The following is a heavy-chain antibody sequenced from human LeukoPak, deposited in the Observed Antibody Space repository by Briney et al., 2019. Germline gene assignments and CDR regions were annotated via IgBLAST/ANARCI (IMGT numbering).Heavy chain of an antibody. CDR2: IYTSGST. CDR1: GGSISSYY. J-gene: IGHJ5*02. V-gene: IGHV4-4*07. CDR3: ARVAYSSGWYEDWFDP. D-gene: IGHD6-19*01. Sequence: PSETLSLTCTVSGGSISSYYWSWIRQPAGKGLEWIGRIYTSGSTNYSPSLKSRVTMSVDTSKNQFSLKLSSVTAADTAVHYCARVAYSSGWYEDWFDPWGQGTLVTVSS.